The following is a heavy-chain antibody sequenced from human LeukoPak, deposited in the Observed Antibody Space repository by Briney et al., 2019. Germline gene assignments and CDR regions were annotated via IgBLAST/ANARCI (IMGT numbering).Heavy chain of an antibody. Sequence: SETLSLTCAVSGGSISSSNWWSWVRQPPGKGLEWIGEIYHSGSTNYNPSLKSRVTISVDKSKNQFSLKLSSVTAADTAVYYCARFSEAETIIGEHFDYWGQGTLVTVSS. CDR3: ARFSEAETIIGEHFDY. J-gene: IGHJ4*02. CDR1: GGSISSSNW. D-gene: IGHD3-22*01. CDR2: IYHSGST. V-gene: IGHV4-4*02.